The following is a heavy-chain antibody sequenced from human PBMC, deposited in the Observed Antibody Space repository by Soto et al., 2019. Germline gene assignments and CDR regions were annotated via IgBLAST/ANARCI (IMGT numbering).Heavy chain of an antibody. CDR3: ARGGASVVGAKVQTDY. J-gene: IGHJ4*02. Sequence: EVQLVESGGGLVQPGGSLRLSCAASGFTFSSYNMNWVRQAPGKGLVWISYISSGSDTIFYADSVKGRFTISRDNAKNSLYLQMNSLRDEDTAVYYCARGGASVVGAKVQTDYWGQGTLVTVSS. D-gene: IGHD1-26*01. CDR1: GFTFSSYN. V-gene: IGHV3-48*02. CDR2: ISSGSDTI.